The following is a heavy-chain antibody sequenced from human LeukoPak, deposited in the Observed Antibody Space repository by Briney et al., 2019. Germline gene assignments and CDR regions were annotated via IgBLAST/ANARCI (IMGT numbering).Heavy chain of an antibody. CDR2: INSDGSST. J-gene: IGHJ4*02. D-gene: IGHD1-26*01. Sequence: GGSLRLSCAASGFTFTSASMSWVRQAPGKGLVWVSRINSDGSSTSYADSVKGRFTISRDNAKNTLYLQMNSLRAEDTAVYYCARDEGATEFDYWGQGTLVTVSS. V-gene: IGHV3-74*01. CDR3: ARDEGATEFDY. CDR1: GFTFTSAS.